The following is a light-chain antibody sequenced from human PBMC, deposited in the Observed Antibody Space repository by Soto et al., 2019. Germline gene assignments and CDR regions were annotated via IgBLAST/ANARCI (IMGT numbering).Light chain of an antibody. J-gene: IGLJ2*01. V-gene: IGLV2-14*01. CDR3: SSYRTGSRV. CDR2: EVS. CDR1: NNDVGAYTY. Sequence: QSALTQPASVSGSPGQSITISCTGTNNDVGAYTYVSWYQQHPGKAPRLIIYEVSERPSGVSNRFSGPKSGNTASLVISGLQAEDEADYYCSSYRTGSRVFGGGTKVTVL.